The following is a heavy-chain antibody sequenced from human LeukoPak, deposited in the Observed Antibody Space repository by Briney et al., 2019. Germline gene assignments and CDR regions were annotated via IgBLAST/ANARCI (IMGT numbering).Heavy chain of an antibody. Sequence: ASVKVSCKASGYTFAGYYMHWVRQAPGQELEWMGWLSPNSGDTKFAQKFQGRVTMTRDTSISTAYMELSRLRSDDTAVYYCARATDISSWYLAYWGQGTLVTVSS. D-gene: IGHD6-13*01. CDR1: GYTFAGYY. V-gene: IGHV1-2*02. J-gene: IGHJ4*02. CDR2: LSPNSGDT. CDR3: ARATDISSWYLAY.